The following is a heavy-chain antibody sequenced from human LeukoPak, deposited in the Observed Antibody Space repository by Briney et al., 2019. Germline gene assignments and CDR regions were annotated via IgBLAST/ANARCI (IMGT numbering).Heavy chain of an antibody. Sequence: GGSLRLSCAASGFTFSSYEMNWVRQAPGKGLEWVSYISSSSSTIYYADSVKGRFSISRDSSKNILYLQMNSLRAEDTAVYYCAKDRCSNGIGCYYYYMDVWGKGTTVTISS. CDR2: ISSSSSTI. J-gene: IGHJ6*03. CDR1: GFTFSSYE. CDR3: AKDRCSNGIGCYYYYMDV. V-gene: IGHV3-48*01. D-gene: IGHD2-8*01.